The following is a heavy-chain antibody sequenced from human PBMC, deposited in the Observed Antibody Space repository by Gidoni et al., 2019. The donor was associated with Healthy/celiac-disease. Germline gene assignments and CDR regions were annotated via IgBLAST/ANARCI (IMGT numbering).Heavy chain of an antibody. D-gene: IGHD6-13*01. J-gene: IGHJ4*02. Sequence: QVQLQQWGAGLLKPSETLSLTCAVYGGSFSGYYWSWIRQPPGKGLEWIGEINHSGSTNYNPSLKSRVTISVDTSKNQFSLKLSSVTAADTAVYYCARELGYSSSWTFRRDYWGQGTLVTVSP. V-gene: IGHV4-34*01. CDR2: INHSGST. CDR1: GGSFSGYY. CDR3: ARELGYSSSWTFRRDY.